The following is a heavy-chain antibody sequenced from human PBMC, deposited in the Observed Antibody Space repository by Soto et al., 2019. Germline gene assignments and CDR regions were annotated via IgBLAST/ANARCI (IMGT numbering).Heavy chain of an antibody. CDR3: AHRPTSTDDFYFDY. CDR1: GFSLTTSGVA. J-gene: IGHJ4*02. Sequence: QITLTESGPTLVTPTQTLTLTCSFSGFSLTTSGVAVGWFRQPPGKAPVWLAFFYWNDVKRYSPSLRSRLTVTGDSSKNQVVLTLSNVDPVDSGTYYCAHRPTSTDDFYFDYWGQGTLVTVSS. V-gene: IGHV2-5*01. D-gene: IGHD2-21*02. CDR2: FYWNDVK.